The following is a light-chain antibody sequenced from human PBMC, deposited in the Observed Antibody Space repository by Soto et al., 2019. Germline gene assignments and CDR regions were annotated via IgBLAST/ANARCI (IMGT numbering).Light chain of an antibody. CDR1: QGISNY. V-gene: IGKV1-27*01. CDR2: AAS. CDR3: QKYNSAPPGFT. Sequence: DIQMTQSTSCLSASVGDRVTITCRASQGISNYLAWYQQKPGKVPKLLIYAASTLQSGVPSRFSGSGSGTDFTLTISSLQPEDVATYYCQKYNSAPPGFTFGPGTKVDIK. J-gene: IGKJ3*01.